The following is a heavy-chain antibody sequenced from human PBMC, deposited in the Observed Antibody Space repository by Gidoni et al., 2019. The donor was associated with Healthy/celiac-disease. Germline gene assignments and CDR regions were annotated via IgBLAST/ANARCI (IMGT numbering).Heavy chain of an antibody. CDR2: ISGSGGST. J-gene: IGHJ4*02. V-gene: IGHV3-23*01. Sequence: EVQLLESGGGLVQPGGSLRLSCAASGFTFSSYAMSWVRQAPGKWLEWVSAISGSGGSTYYADSVKGRFTISRDNSKNTLYLQMNSLRAEDTAVYYCASSGYYDFWSGYYVDYWGQGTLVTVSS. CDR3: ASSGYYDFWSGYYVDY. D-gene: IGHD3-3*01. CDR1: GFTFSSYA.